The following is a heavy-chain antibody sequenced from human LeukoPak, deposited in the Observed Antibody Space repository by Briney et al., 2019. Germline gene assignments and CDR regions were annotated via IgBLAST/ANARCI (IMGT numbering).Heavy chain of an antibody. Sequence: PGGSLRLSCAASGFIFSNYAMSWVRQAPGKGLEWVSAISGSGGSTYYADSVKGRFTISRDNSKNTLYLQMNSLRAEDTAVYYCVGGGWYDLGWLDPWGQGTLVTVSS. V-gene: IGHV3-23*01. CDR1: GFIFSNYA. J-gene: IGHJ5*02. D-gene: IGHD6-19*01. CDR2: ISGSGGST. CDR3: VGGGWYDLGWLDP.